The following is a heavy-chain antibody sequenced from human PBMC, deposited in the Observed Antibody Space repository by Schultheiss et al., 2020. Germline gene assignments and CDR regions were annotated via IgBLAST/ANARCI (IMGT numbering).Heavy chain of an antibody. J-gene: IGHJ4*02. CDR1: GYTFTSYD. Sequence: ASVKVSCKASGYTFTSYDINWVRQATGQGLEWMGWMNPNSGNTGYAQKFQGRVTMTRDTSISTAYMELSRLRSDDTAVYYCARDIVVVPAAMPFDYWGQGTLVTVSS. D-gene: IGHD2-2*01. CDR2: MNPNSGNT. CDR3: ARDIVVVPAAMPFDY. V-gene: IGHV1-8*01.